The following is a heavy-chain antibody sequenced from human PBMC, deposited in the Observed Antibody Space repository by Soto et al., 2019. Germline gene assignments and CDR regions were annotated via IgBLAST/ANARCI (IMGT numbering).Heavy chain of an antibody. Sequence: PSQTLSLTCAISGDSVSSNSAAWNWIRQSPSRGLEWLGRTYYRSKWYNDYAVSVKSRITINPDTSKNQFSLQLNSVTPEDTAVYYCARDGGTPSSWAYKSIFDYWGQGTLVTVSS. CDR1: GDSVSSNSAA. J-gene: IGHJ4*02. CDR2: TYYRSKWYN. V-gene: IGHV6-1*01. CDR3: ARDGGTPSSWAYKSIFDY. D-gene: IGHD6-6*01.